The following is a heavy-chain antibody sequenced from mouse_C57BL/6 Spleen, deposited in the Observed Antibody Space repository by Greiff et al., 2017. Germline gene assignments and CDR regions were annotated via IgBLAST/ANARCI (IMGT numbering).Heavy chain of an antibody. Sequence: VQLQQSGPVLVKPGASVKMSCKASGYTFTDYYMNWVKQSHGKSLEWIGVINPYNGGTSYNQKFKGKGTLTVDKSSRTAYMELNRLTSEDSAVYYCARDSSGYAWCAYWVQETLVTVSA. D-gene: IGHD3-2*02. CDR3: ARDSSGYAWCAY. CDR2: INPYNGGT. V-gene: IGHV1-19*01. CDR1: GYTFTDYY. J-gene: IGHJ3*01.